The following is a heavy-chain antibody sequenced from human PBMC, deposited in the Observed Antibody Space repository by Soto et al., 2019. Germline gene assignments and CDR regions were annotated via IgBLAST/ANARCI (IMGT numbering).Heavy chain of an antibody. CDR1: GFSLTISEMC. V-gene: IGHV2-70*01. CDR3: ARSGSYPKGHFDC. J-gene: IGHJ4*02. D-gene: IGHD1-26*01. Sequence: SGPTLVNPTQTLTLTCTFSGFSLTISEMCVSWIRQPPGKALEWLALIGGDDDKHYTTSLKTRLTISKDTSKNQVVLSMANMDPMDTATYYCARSGSYPKGHFDCWGQGTLVTVSS. CDR2: IGGDDDK.